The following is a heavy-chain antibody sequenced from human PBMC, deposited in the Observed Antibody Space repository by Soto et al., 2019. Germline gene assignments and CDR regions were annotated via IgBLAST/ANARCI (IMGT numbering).Heavy chain of an antibody. CDR3: ARLGATEFDY. D-gene: IGHD1-26*01. V-gene: IGHV4-4*07. CDR2: IYTSGST. CDR1: GGPITSYH. J-gene: IGHJ4*02. Sequence: SETLSLTCIVSGGPITSYHWSWIRQPAGKGLEWIGRIYTSGSTNYNPSLKSRVTMSVDTSKNQFSLKLSSVTAADTAVYYCARLGATEFDYWGQGTLVTVSS.